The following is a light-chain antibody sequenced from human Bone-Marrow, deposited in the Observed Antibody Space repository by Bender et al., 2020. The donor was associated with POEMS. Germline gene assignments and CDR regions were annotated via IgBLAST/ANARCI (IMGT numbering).Light chain of an antibody. CDR3: KSYDGNNRWV. V-gene: IGLV6-57*02. CDR2: EDN. Sequence: FMLTQPHSVSESPGKTVTISCTGSNGSVASYFVQWYQLRPGSAPITLIYEDNQRPSGVHDRFSGSIDSSSKSASLTISGLKTEDEADYYCKSYDGNNRWVFGGETKRT. CDR1: NGSVASYF. J-gene: IGLJ3*02.